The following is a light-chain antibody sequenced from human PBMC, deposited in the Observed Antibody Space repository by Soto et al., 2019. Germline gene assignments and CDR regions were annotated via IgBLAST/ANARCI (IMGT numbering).Light chain of an antibody. CDR2: HDS. CDR1: NIGTKG. J-gene: IGLJ1*01. CDR3: QVWDISSDHYV. Sequence: SYELTQPPSVSVAPGKTARITCGGDNIGTKGVQWYQQKPGQAPVLVIYHDSDRPSGIPERFSASNSGNSATLTISRVEAGDEADYYCQVWDISSDHYVFGTGTKVTVL. V-gene: IGLV3-21*03.